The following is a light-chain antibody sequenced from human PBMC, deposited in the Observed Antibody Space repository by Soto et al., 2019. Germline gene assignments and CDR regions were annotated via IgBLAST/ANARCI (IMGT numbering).Light chain of an antibody. V-gene: IGLV2-11*01. CDR2: DFS. J-gene: IGLJ1*01. CDR3: CSYAGSYTHV. Sequence: QSALTQPHSVSGSPGQSVTISCTGTSSDVGGYNYVSWYQHHPGKAPKLIIYDFSERPSGVPDRFSGSKSGNTGNTDYLTISGLQSEDEADYYCCSYAGSYTHVFGSGTKATVL. CDR1: SSDVGGYNY.